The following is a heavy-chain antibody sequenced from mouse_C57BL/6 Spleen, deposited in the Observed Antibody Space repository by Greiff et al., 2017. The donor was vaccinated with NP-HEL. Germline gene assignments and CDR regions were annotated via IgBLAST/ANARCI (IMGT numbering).Heavy chain of an antibody. V-gene: IGHV5-16*01. Sequence: EVMLVESEGGLVQPGSSMKLSCTASGFTFSDYYMAWVRQVPEKGLEWVANINYDGSSTYYLDSLKSRFIISRDNAKNILYLQMSSLKSEDTATYYCAIDQGSGSSDVRWYFDFWGTGTTVTVSS. CDR1: GFTFSDYY. J-gene: IGHJ1*03. CDR3: AIDQGSGSSDVRWYFDF. CDR2: INYDGSST. D-gene: IGHD1-1*01.